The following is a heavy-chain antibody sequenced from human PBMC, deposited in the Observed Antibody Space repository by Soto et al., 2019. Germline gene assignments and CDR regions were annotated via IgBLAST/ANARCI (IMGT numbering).Heavy chain of an antibody. V-gene: IGHV3-48*02. Sequence: PGGSLRLSCAASGFTFSSYSMNWVRQAPGKGLEWVSYISSSSSTIYYADSVKGRSTISRDNAKNSLYLQMNSLRDEDTAVYYCARVYCSSTSCYPSYYYGMDVWGQGTTVTVSS. J-gene: IGHJ6*02. CDR2: ISSSSSTI. CDR3: ARVYCSSTSCYPSYYYGMDV. CDR1: GFTFSSYS. D-gene: IGHD2-2*01.